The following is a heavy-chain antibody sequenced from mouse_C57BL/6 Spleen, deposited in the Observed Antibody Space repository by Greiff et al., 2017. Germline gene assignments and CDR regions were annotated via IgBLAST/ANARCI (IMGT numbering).Heavy chain of an antibody. CDR3: ARYWDIDV. CDR2: INPNNGGT. V-gene: IGHV1-26*01. J-gene: IGHJ1*03. Sequence: EVQLPQSGPELVQPGASVKISCKASGYTFTDYYMNWVQQSHGKGLEWVGDINPNNGGTSYNQKFKGKATLTVDQSASTAYRELRSLTSEDSAVYDCARYWDIDVWGTGTTVTVSS. CDR1: GYTFTDYY.